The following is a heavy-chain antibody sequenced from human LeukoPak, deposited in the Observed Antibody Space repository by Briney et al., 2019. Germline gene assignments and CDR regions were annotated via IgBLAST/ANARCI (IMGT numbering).Heavy chain of an antibody. CDR1: GFTFSSYE. CDR2: ISSSGSTI. D-gene: IGHD2-2*03. J-gene: IGHJ1*01. Sequence: PGGSLRLSCAASGFTFSSYEMNWVRQAPGKGLEWVSYISSSGSTIYYADSVKGRFTISRDNAKNSLYLQMNSLRAEDTAVYYCARRDGYCSSTSCYEYFQHWGQGTLVTVSS. V-gene: IGHV3-48*03. CDR3: ARRDGYCSSTSCYEYFQH.